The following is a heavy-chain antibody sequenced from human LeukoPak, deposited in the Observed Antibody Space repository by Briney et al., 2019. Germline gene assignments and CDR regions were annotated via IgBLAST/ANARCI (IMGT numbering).Heavy chain of an antibody. D-gene: IGHD6-13*01. CDR3: AKDLGSSWLANFYYYGMDV. J-gene: IGHJ6*02. V-gene: IGHV3-30*18. CDR2: ISYDGRNK. CDR1: GFRFSDYA. Sequence: PGMSLRLSCAASGFRFSDYAMHWVRQAPGKGLEWVAVISYDGRNKYYGDSVKGRLTISRDNSKNTLYLQMTSLETDDTAVYLCAKDLGSSWLANFYYYGMDVWGQGTTVTVSS.